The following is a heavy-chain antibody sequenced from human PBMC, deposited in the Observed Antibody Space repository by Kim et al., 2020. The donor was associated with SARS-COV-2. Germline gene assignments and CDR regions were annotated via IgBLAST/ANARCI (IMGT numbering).Heavy chain of an antibody. Sequence: ASVKVSCKASGYTFTTYNIHWVRQAPGQGLEWMGWINSGKVNTKYSQKFQGRVSISRDISASTAYMDLSSLGSEDTAIYYCVTGGGPAWGQGTLVTVSS. J-gene: IGHJ4*02. CDR1: GYTFTTYN. D-gene: IGHD5-12*01. CDR2: INSGKVNT. CDR3: VTGGGPA. V-gene: IGHV1-3*04.